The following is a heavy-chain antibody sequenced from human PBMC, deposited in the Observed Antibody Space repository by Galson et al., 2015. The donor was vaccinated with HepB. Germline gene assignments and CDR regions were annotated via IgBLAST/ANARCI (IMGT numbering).Heavy chain of an antibody. CDR1: GGSISGYY. CDR3: TRHAVIAVLAYGMDA. CDR2: IYYGGTT. J-gene: IGHJ6*02. Sequence: LSLTCTVSGGSISGYYWSWIRQTPGKGLEWIGYIYYGGTTNYNPSLKSRVSISVDTSKNQFSLSLSSVTAADTAVYYCTRHAVIAVLAYGMDAWGQGTTVTVSS. D-gene: IGHD6-19*01. V-gene: IGHV4-59*08.